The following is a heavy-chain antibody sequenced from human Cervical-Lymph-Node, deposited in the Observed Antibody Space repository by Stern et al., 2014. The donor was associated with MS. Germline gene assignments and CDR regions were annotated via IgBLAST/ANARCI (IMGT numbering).Heavy chain of an antibody. V-gene: IGHV4-59*02. CDR1: GGAVSDYY. CDR2: ISDTGTT. CDR3: ARDPSTTASDWFFDL. Sequence: VQLVASGPGLVKPSETLSLTCTVSGGAVSDYYWTWIRQRPGKGLEWIGYISDTGTTNYNPSLHSRVTITLDTSQNQVSLRLRSVTAADTAVYYCARDPSTTASDWFFDLWGRGSLVTVSS. D-gene: IGHD2-21*02. J-gene: IGHJ2*01.